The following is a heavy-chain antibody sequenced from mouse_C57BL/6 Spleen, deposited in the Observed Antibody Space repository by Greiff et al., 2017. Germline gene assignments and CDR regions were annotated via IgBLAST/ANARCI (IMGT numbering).Heavy chain of an antibody. J-gene: IGHJ3*01. CDR3: GRRRGARAWFAY. CDR1: GYTFTSYW. V-gene: IGHV1-55*01. D-gene: IGHD3-3*01. Sequence: VQLQQPGAELVKPGASVKMSCKASGYTFTSYWITWVKQRPGQGLEWIGDIYPGSGSTNYNEKFKSKATLTVDTSSSTAYMQLSSLTSEDSAVYYCGRRRGARAWFAYWGQGTLVTVSA. CDR2: IYPGSGST.